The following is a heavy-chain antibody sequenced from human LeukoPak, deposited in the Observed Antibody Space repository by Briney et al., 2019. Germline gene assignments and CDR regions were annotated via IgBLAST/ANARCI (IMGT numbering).Heavy chain of an antibody. CDR2: INSDGSST. J-gene: IGHJ4*02. D-gene: IGHD2-2*03. CDR1: GFTFSNYW. V-gene: IGHV3-74*01. Sequence: GGSLRLSCAASGFTFSNYWMHWVRQAPGKGLVWVSRINSDGSSTSYADSVKGRFTISRDVSRNTVYLQLNDLRVEDTAIYYCARASWISTADAVWWGQGTQVTVSS. CDR3: ARASWISTADAVW.